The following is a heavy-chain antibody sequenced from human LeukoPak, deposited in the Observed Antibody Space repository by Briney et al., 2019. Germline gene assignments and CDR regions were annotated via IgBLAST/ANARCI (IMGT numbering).Heavy chain of an antibody. CDR1: GFTFSSHG. CDR3: ARDTDSSGSIAY. V-gene: IGHV3-30*03. Sequence: GGSLRLSCAASGFTFSSHGMHWVRQAPGKGLEWVAVISYDGSNKYYADSVKGRFTISRDNSKNTLYLQMNSLRAEDRAVYYCARDTDSSGSIAYWGQGTLVTVSS. CDR2: ISYDGSNK. J-gene: IGHJ4*02. D-gene: IGHD3-22*01.